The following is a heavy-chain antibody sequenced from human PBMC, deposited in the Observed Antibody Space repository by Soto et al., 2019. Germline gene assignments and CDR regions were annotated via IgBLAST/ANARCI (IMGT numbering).Heavy chain of an antibody. D-gene: IGHD2-15*01. J-gene: IGHJ6*02. V-gene: IGHV3-9*01. CDR2: ISWNSGSI. CDR3: AKDMDRYCSGGSCPYGMDV. Sequence: PGGSLRLSCAASGFTFDDYAMHWVRQAPGKGLEWVSGISWNSGSIGYADSVKGRFTISRDNAKNSLYLQMNSLRAEDTALYYCAKDMDRYCSGGSCPYGMDVWGQGTTVTVSS. CDR1: GFTFDDYA.